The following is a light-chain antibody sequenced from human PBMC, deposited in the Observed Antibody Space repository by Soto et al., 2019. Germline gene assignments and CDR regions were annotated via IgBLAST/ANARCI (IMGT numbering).Light chain of an antibody. J-gene: IGLJ1*01. CDR3: AAWDDSLNGLV. V-gene: IGLV1-44*01. CDR2: SNN. Sequence: QSVLTQPPSASGTPGQRVTISCSGSTSNIGSNTVNWYQQLPGTAPKLLIQSNNQRPSGVPDRFSGSKSGTSASLAISGLQSEDEADYYCAAWDDSLNGLVFGAGTKVTVL. CDR1: TSNIGSNT.